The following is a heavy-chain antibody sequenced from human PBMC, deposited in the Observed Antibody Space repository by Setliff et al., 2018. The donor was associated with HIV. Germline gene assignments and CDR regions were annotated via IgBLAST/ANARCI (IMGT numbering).Heavy chain of an antibody. V-gene: IGHV3-7*03. CDR2: IKQDGTEK. CDR3: ARSRVKVDWFDP. D-gene: IGHD2-2*01. CDR1: RFAFSTYW. J-gene: IGHJ5*02. Sequence: GGSLRLSCAASRFAFSTYWMSWVRQAPGKGLEWVANIKQDGTEKIYAQSVRGRFTISRDNAKNSLYLQLNRLRAEDTAVYYCARSRVKVDWFDPWGQGTLVTVS.